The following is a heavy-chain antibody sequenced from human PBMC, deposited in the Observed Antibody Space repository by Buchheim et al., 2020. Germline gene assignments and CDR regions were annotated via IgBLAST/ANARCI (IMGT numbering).Heavy chain of an antibody. J-gene: IGHJ6*02. CDR2: IYHSGST. Sequence: QVQLQESGPGLVKPSGTLSLTCAVSGGSISSSNWWSWVRQPPGKGLEWIGEIYHSGSTNYNPSLKSRVTISEAKSNNQFSLKLSSVSAADTAVYYCARDQVRCSGGSGDNPDYYYYYGMDVWGQGTT. D-gene: IGHD2-15*01. CDR1: GGSISSSNW. CDR3: ARDQVRCSGGSGDNPDYYYYYGMDV. V-gene: IGHV4-4*02.